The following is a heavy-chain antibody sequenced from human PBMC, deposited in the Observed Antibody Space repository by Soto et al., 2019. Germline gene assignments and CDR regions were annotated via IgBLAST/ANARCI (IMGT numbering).Heavy chain of an antibody. Sequence: PGGSLRLSCAASGFTFTSYAMSWVRQAPGKGLEWVSVISGSGGRTDYTDSVKGRFTISRDNSKNTLYLQMNGLRAEDTAVYYCAKAYCTNAVCYMDYWGQGTLVTVSS. CDR3: AKAYCTNAVCYMDY. V-gene: IGHV3-23*01. J-gene: IGHJ4*02. D-gene: IGHD2-8*01. CDR1: GFTFTSYA. CDR2: ISGSGGRT.